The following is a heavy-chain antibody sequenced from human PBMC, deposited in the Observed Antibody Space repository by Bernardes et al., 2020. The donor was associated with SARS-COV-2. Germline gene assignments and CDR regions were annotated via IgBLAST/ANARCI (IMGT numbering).Heavy chain of an antibody. J-gene: IGHJ6*02. V-gene: IGHV7-4-1*02. D-gene: IGHD6-13*01. CDR2: INTNTGNP. CDR3: ARDPGYSSSWYYYYYGMDV. Sequence: ASVKVSCKASVYTFTSYAMNWVRQAPGQGLEWMGWINTNTGNPTYAQGFTGRFVFSLDTSVSTAYLQISSLKAEDTAVYYCARDPGYSSSWYYYYYGMDVWGQGTTVTVSS. CDR1: VYTFTSYA.